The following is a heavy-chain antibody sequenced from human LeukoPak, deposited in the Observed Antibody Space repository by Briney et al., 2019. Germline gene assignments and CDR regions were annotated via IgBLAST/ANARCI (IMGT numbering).Heavy chain of an antibody. J-gene: IGHJ4*02. CDR1: GGSISSGDYY. D-gene: IGHD3-10*01. Sequence: PSETLSLTCTVSGGSISSGDYYWSWIRQPPGKGLECIGYIYYSGSTYYNPSLKSRVTISVDTSKNQFSLNLSSVTAADTAVYCCARGDYYGSGTYYSFDYWGQGTLVTVSS. CDR3: ARGDYYGSGTYYSFDY. V-gene: IGHV4-30-4*01. CDR2: IYYSGST.